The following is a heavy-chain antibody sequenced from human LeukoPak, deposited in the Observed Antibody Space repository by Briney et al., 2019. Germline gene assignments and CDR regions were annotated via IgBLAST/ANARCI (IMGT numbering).Heavy chain of an antibody. J-gene: IGHJ4*02. D-gene: IGHD3-9*01. CDR2: IYHSGST. Sequence: PSETLSLTCTVSGYSISSGYYWGWIRQPPGKGLEWIGSIYHSGSTYYNPSLKSRVTISVDTSKNQFPLKLSSVTAADTAVYYCVRQGYDILTGYLLAYYFDYWGQGIQVTVSS. CDR1: GYSISSGYY. CDR3: VRQGYDILTGYLLAYYFDY. V-gene: IGHV4-38-2*02.